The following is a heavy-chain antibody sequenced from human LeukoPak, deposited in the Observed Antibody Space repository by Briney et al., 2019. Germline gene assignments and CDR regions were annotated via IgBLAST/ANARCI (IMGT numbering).Heavy chain of an antibody. Sequence: PSETLSLTCSVSGGYITSSNYYWGWIRQPPGKGLEWIGTIYYSGNTYYNPSLNSQVTISIHTSKKNFSLNLRSLTAADTAMYYCANLRLRRPFDVWGPGTMVIVSS. D-gene: IGHD2-15*01. CDR1: GGYITSSNYY. J-gene: IGHJ3*01. CDR3: ANLRLRRPFDV. V-gene: IGHV4-39*02. CDR2: IYYSGNT.